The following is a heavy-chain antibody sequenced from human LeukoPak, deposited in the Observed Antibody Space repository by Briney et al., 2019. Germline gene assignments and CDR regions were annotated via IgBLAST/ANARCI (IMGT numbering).Heavy chain of an antibody. D-gene: IGHD6-6*01. J-gene: IGHJ4*02. Sequence: GGSLRLSCAASGFSFRSYAMSWVRQAPGKGLEWVSGISAGGLSTYYADSVKGRVTISRDISKSTLYLQMSSLRAEDTAVYYCAKGVTSHSSSFFDYWGQGTLVTVSS. V-gene: IGHV3-23*01. CDR2: ISAGGLST. CDR3: AKGVTSHSSSFFDY. CDR1: GFSFRSYA.